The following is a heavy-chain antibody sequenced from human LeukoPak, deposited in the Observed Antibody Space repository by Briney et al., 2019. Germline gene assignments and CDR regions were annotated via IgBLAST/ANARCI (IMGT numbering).Heavy chain of an antibody. CDR3: ARDVDIVVRNWFDP. J-gene: IGHJ5*02. D-gene: IGHD2-2*03. V-gene: IGHV1-2*06. Sequence: ASVKVSCKASGYTFTGYYMHWVRHAPGQGLEWMGRINPNSGGTNYAQKFQGRVTMTRDTSISTAYMELSRLRSDDTAVYYCARDVDIVVRNWFDPWGQGTLVTVSS. CDR1: GYTFTGYY. CDR2: INPNSGGT.